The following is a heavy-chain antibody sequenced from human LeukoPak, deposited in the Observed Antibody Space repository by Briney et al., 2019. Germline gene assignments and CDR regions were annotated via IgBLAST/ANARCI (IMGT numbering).Heavy chain of an antibody. D-gene: IGHD7-27*01. CDR1: GFTFSDYY. V-gene: IGHV3-11*04. J-gene: IGHJ4*02. CDR3: ARDFDLWGSNFFDY. CDR2: ISSSGSTI. Sequence: GGSLRLSCAASGFTFSDYYMSWIRQAPGKGLEWVSYISSSGSTIYYADSVRGRFTISRDTSKNTLYLQMNSLRAEDTAVYYCARDFDLWGSNFFDYWGQGTRVTVSS.